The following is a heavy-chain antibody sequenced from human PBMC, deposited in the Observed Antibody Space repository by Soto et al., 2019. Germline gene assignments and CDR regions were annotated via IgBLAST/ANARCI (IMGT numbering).Heavy chain of an antibody. CDR2: IIPIFGTP. V-gene: IGHV1-69*01. Sequence: QVQLVQSGAEVKKPGSSVKVSCKTSGGTFNSLAITWVRQAPGQGLEWMGGIIPIFGTPNYAQKFQGRVTITEDESTNTAYIELRSLRSDDTAVYFCARDELWFGELLSTYYYQGLDVWGQGTAVTVSS. D-gene: IGHD3-10*01. J-gene: IGHJ6*02. CDR3: ARDELWFGELLSTYYYQGLDV. CDR1: GGTFNSLA.